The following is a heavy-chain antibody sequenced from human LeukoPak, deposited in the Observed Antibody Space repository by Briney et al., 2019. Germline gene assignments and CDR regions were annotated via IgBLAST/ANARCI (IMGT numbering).Heavy chain of an antibody. V-gene: IGHV3-53*01. CDR3: ARHVDIVASPLDY. CDR1: GFTVSSNY. D-gene: IGHD5-12*01. Sequence: GGSLRLSCAASGFTVSSNYMSWVRQAPGKGLEWFSVIYSGGSTYYADSVKGRFTISRDNSKNTLYLQMNSLRAEDTAVYYCARHVDIVASPLDYWGQGTLVTVSS. J-gene: IGHJ4*02. CDR2: IYSGGST.